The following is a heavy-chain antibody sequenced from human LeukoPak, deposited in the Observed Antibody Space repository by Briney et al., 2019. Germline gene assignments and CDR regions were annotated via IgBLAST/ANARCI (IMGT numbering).Heavy chain of an antibody. V-gene: IGHV3-23*01. CDR2: ISVSGGST. CDR1: GFTFSSYP. Sequence: GGSLRLSCAASGFTFSSYPMSWVRQAPGKGLEWVSDISVSGGSTYYPDSVKGRFTISRDNSKNTLYLRMDTLGADDTAVYYCAKARGTSGFYRYFDYWGQGTLVTVSS. J-gene: IGHJ4*02. CDR3: AKARGTSGFYRYFDY. D-gene: IGHD3-22*01.